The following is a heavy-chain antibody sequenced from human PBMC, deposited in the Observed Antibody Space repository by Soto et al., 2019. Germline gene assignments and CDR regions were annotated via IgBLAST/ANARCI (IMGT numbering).Heavy chain of an antibody. D-gene: IGHD3-22*01. V-gene: IGHV4-59*01. J-gene: IGHJ6*01. CDR3: AREFDVYDSTGYFRDYYYGMAV. Sequence: PSETLSLTCTVSGGSISSYYWRWIRQPPGKGLEWIGYIYHSGSTNYNPSLKRRVTISVDTSKNQFSLKLSSVTAADTAVYYCAREFDVYDSTGYFRDYYYGMAVWGQGTTVTVSS. CDR1: GGSISSYY. CDR2: IYHSGST.